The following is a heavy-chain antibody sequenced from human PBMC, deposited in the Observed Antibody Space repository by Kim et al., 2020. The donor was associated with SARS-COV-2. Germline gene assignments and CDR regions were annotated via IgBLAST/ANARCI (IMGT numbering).Heavy chain of an antibody. CDR3: ARDTTMVRGVTLAYGMDV. Sequence: ASVKVSCKASGYTFTSYGISWVRQAPGQGLEWMGWISAYNGNTNYAQKLKGRVTMTTDTSTSTAYMELRSLRSDDTAVYYCARDTTMVRGVTLAYGMDVWGQGTTVTVSS. D-gene: IGHD3-10*01. CDR2: ISAYNGNT. V-gene: IGHV1-18*04. CDR1: GYTFTSYG. J-gene: IGHJ6*02.